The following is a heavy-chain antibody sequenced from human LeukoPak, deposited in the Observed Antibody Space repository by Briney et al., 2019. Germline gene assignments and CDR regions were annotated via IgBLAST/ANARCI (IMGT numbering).Heavy chain of an antibody. Sequence: PGGSPRLSCAASGFTFSSYWMSWVRQAPGKGLEWVANIKQDGSEKYYVDSVKGRFTISRDNAKNSLYLQMNSLRAEDTAVYYCARVYDSSGYYYGDYFDYWGQGTLVTVSS. V-gene: IGHV3-7*01. CDR1: GFTFSSYW. J-gene: IGHJ4*02. CDR3: ARVYDSSGYYYGDYFDY. CDR2: IKQDGSEK. D-gene: IGHD3-22*01.